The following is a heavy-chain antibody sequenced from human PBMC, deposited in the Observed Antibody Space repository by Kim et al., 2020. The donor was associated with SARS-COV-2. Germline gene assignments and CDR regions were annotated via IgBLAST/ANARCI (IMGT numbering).Heavy chain of an antibody. J-gene: IGHJ4*02. CDR3: ARVSSSSWYFDY. CDR2: IKQDGSEK. V-gene: IGHV3-7*01. CDR1: GFTFSSYW. Sequence: GGSLRLSCAASGFTFSSYWMSWVRQAPGKGLEWVANIKQDGSEKYYVDSVKGRFTISRDNAKNSLYLQMNSLRDEDTAVYYCARVSSSSWYFDYWGQGTLVTAYS. D-gene: IGHD6-13*01.